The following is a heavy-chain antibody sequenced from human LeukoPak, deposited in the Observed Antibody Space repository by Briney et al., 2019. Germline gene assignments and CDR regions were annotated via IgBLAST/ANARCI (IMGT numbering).Heavy chain of an antibody. CDR2: IYSGAAT. Sequence: GGSLRLSCTACGFVVSNNYMSWVRQAPGKGLEWVTVIYSGAATFYADAVEGRFSLSRDNSQNALFLQMNSLKVEDSAVYYCALDPGLNAFDIWGQGTMVTVSS. CDR1: GFVVSNNY. CDR3: ALDPGLNAFDI. J-gene: IGHJ3*02. V-gene: IGHV3-53*01.